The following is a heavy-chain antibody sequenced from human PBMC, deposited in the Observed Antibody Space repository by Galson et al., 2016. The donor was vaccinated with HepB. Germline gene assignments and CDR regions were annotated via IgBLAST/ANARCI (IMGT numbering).Heavy chain of an antibody. V-gene: IGHV2-5*01. D-gene: IGHD2-15*01. Sequence: PALVKPTQTLTLTCTFSGSSLRNLGVGVGWIRQPPGKALEWLALIYWNDEERYSPSLRSRLTITKDTSRNQVVLTMTNMDPVDPATYYCVHVGYCDGGSCPLDSWGQGTVVAVSS. CDR3: VHVGYCDGGSCPLDS. CDR1: GSSLRNLGVG. CDR2: IYWNDEE. J-gene: IGHJ4*02.